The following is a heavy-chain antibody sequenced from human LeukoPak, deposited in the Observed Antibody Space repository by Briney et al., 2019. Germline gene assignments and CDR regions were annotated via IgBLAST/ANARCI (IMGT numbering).Heavy chain of an antibody. CDR2: ISGSGTDT. J-gene: IGHJ4*02. Sequence: GGSLRLSCGGSGFTFSSYAMSWVRQAPGKGLEWVAAISGSGTDTFYANSVKGRFTISRDNPKNTLYLQMNSLRAEDTAVYYCAKGGGSSCYSPSDYWGQGTLVTVSS. CDR3: AKGGGSSCYSPSDY. D-gene: IGHD2-15*01. V-gene: IGHV3-23*01. CDR1: GFTFSSYA.